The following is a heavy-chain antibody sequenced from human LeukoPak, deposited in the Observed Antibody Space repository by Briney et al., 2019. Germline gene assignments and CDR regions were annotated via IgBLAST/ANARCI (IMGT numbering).Heavy chain of an antibody. CDR2: ISSNGGST. CDR3: AREGGALDY. CDR1: GFTFSSYA. D-gene: IGHD1-26*01. Sequence: GGSLRLSCAASGFTFSSYAMHWVRQAPGKGLEYVSAISSNGGSTYYANSVKGRFTISRDNSKNTLYLQMGSLRAEDTAVYYCAREGGALDYWGQGTLVTVSS. V-gene: IGHV3-64*01. J-gene: IGHJ4*02.